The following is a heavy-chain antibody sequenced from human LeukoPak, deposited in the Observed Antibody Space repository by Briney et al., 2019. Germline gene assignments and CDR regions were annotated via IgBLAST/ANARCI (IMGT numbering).Heavy chain of an antibody. J-gene: IGHJ4*02. Sequence: GGSLRLSCAASGFTFSSYAMSWVRQAPGKGLEWVSAISGSGGSTYYADSVKGRFTISRDNAKNSLYLQMNSLRAEDTAVYYCARVAVAGTIYWGQGTLVTVSS. D-gene: IGHD6-19*01. V-gene: IGHV3-23*01. CDR2: ISGSGGST. CDR3: ARVAVAGTIY. CDR1: GFTFSSYA.